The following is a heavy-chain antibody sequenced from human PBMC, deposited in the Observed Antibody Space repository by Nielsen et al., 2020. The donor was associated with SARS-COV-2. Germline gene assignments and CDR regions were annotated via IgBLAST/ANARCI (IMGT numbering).Heavy chain of an antibody. CDR3: AKEKDSSGWFDY. D-gene: IGHD3-22*01. J-gene: IGHJ4*02. CDR2: ISGSGGRT. CDR1: GFSFSTYA. Sequence: GESLKISCAASGFSFSTYAMSWVRQAPGKGLEWVSAISGSGGRTHYADSVKGRFTISRDNSKSTLYLQLNSLRVDDTAIYYCAKEKDSSGWFDYRGQGTLVTVSS. V-gene: IGHV3-23*01.